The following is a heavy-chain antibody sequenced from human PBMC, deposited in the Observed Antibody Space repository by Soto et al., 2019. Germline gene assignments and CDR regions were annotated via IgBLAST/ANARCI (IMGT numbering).Heavy chain of an antibody. CDR2: ISGSGGST. CDR1: GFTFSSYA. CDR3: AKAGYSSSWRSPRPLYYFDY. Sequence: EVQLLESGGGLVQPGGSLRLSCAASGFTFSSYAMSWVRQAPGKGLEWVSAISGSGGSTYYADSVKGRFTISRDNSKNTLYLQMNSLRAEDTAVYYCAKAGYSSSWRSPRPLYYFDYWGQGTLVTVSS. V-gene: IGHV3-23*01. J-gene: IGHJ4*02. D-gene: IGHD6-13*01.